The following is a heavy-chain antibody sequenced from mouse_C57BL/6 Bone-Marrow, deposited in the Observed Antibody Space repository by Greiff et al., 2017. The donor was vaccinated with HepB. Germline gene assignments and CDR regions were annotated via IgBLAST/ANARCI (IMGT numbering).Heavy chain of an antibody. CDR3: ARKESYAMDY. J-gene: IGHJ4*01. Sequence: QVQLQQPGAELVMPGASVKLSCKASGYTFTSYWMHWVKQRPGQGLEWIGEIDPSDSYTNYNQKFKGKSTLTVDKSSSTAYMQLSSLTSEDSAVYYCARKESYAMDYWGQGTSVTVSS. CDR1: GYTFTSYW. CDR2: IDPSDSYT. V-gene: IGHV1-69*01.